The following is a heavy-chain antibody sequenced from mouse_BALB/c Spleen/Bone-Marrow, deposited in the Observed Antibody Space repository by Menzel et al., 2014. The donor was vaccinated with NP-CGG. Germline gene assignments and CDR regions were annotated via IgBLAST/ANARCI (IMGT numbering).Heavy chain of an antibody. V-gene: IGHV7-3*02. CDR2: IRNKAYSYTT. CDR3: ARDMGGLLFDY. J-gene: IGHJ2*01. D-gene: IGHD2-3*01. Sequence: EVKLEESGGGLVQPGGSLRLSCATSGFTFTDYYMNWVRQPPGKALEWLGFIRNKAYSYTTEYSASVKGRFTISRDNSQSILYLQMNTLRAEDGATYYCARDMGGLLFDYWGQGTTLTVSS. CDR1: GFTFTDYY.